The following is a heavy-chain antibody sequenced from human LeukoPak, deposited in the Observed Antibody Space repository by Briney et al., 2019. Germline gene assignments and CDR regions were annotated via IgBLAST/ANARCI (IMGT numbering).Heavy chain of an antibody. V-gene: IGHV3-66*01. CDR3: AGAPETGH. D-gene: IGHD5-24*01. Sequence: GGSLRLSCAVSGFTVSNNYMTWVRQAPGKGLESVSIINDGDRTFYAVSVKGRFTTFRDNAKNMLYLQMTSLRAEDTAVYYCAGAPETGHWGQGTLVTVSS. CDR2: INDGDRT. CDR1: GFTVSNNY. J-gene: IGHJ4*02.